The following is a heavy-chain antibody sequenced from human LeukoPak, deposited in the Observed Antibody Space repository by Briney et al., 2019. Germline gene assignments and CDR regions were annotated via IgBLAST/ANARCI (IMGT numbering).Heavy chain of an antibody. CDR1: GFTFSTYS. CDR2: ISGSGGST. D-gene: IGHD1-26*01. Sequence: GGSLRLSCAASGFTFSTYSMNWVRQAPGKGLEWVSAISGSGGSTYYADSVKGRFTISRDNSKNTLYLQMNSLRAEDTAVYYCAKDMVGATSADFDYWGQGTLDTVSS. CDR3: AKDMVGATSADFDY. J-gene: IGHJ4*02. V-gene: IGHV3-23*01.